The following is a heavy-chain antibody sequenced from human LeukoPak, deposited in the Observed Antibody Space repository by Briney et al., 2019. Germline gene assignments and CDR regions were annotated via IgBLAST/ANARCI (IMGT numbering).Heavy chain of an antibody. J-gene: IGHJ4*02. V-gene: IGHV3-15*01. Sequence: GGSLRLSCAASGFTFSYAWMTWVRQAPEKGLEWVGRIKSETDGGTTDYAAPVIGRFTISRDDSKNTVHLQMNSLKREDTAVYYCTSLAMIRGVMPFDYWGQGTLVTVSS. CDR2: IKSETDGGTT. CDR3: TSLAMIRGVMPFDY. D-gene: IGHD3-10*01. CDR1: GFTFSYAW.